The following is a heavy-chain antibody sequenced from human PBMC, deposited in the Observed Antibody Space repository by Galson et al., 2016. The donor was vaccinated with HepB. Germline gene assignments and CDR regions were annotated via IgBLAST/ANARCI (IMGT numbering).Heavy chain of an antibody. V-gene: IGHV4-59*01. Sequence: LSLTCTVSGGSINGYFRSWVRQPPGKGLEWIGFIHHNGNTNYNPSLKSRVTISVDTSTNQISLRLNSVTAADTAVYYRARYSSTANYFDYWGQGTLVTVSS. CDR3: ARYSSTANYFDY. CDR2: IHHNGNT. CDR1: GGSINGYF. J-gene: IGHJ4*02. D-gene: IGHD6-19*01.